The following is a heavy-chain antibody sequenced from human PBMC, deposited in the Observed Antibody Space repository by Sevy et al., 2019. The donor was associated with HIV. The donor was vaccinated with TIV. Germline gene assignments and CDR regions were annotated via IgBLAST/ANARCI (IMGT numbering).Heavy chain of an antibody. D-gene: IGHD2-2*02. CDR1: GGTFSSYA. CDR2: IIPIFGTA. V-gene: IGHV1-69*13. Sequence: ASVKVSCKASGGTFSSYAISWVRQAPGQGLEWMGGIIPIFGTANYAQKFQGRVTITADESTSTAYMELSSLRSEDTAVYYCARGALYCSSTSWYSWFDPWGQGTLVTVSS. J-gene: IGHJ5*02. CDR3: ARGALYCSSTSWYSWFDP.